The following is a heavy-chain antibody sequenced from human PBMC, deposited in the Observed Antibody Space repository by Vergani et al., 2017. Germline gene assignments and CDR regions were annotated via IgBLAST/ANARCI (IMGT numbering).Heavy chain of an antibody. CDR2: ISDNGGTT. CDR1: GFTFRNYA. Sequence: EVQLLESGGGLAQPGGSLRLSCAASGFTFRNYAMTWVRQAPGKGLEWVSIISDNGGTTYYADSVKGRFTISRDNSKDTLYLQMNSLRAEDTAVYYCARGAGYCSSTSCPPTLRHYYYYIDVWGKGTTVTVSS. CDR3: ARGAGYCSSTSCPPTLRHYYYYIDV. D-gene: IGHD2-2*01. V-gene: IGHV3-23*01. J-gene: IGHJ6*03.